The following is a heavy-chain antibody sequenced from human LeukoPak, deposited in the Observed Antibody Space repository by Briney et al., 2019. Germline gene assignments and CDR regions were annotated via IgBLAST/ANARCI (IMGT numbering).Heavy chain of an antibody. CDR1: GGSISSYY. Sequence: SETLSLTCTVSGGSISSYYWSWIRQPPGKGLEWIGYIYYSGSTNYNPSLKSRVTISVDTSKNQFSLKLSSVTAADTAVYYCARWGYSSSWYGGNWFDPWGQGTLVTVSS. V-gene: IGHV4-59*01. CDR3: ARWGYSSSWYGGNWFDP. CDR2: IYYSGST. J-gene: IGHJ5*02. D-gene: IGHD6-13*01.